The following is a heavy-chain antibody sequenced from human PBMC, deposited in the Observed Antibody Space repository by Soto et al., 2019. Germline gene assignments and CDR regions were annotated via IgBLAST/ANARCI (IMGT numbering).Heavy chain of an antibody. CDR3: AKDLTAVAEYYFDY. J-gene: IGHJ4*02. V-gene: IGHV3-30-3*01. CDR2: ISYSGSNT. Sequence: GGSLRLSCAASGFTFSSYAMHWVRQAPGKGLEWVSVISYSGSNTYYADSVKGRFTISRDNSKNTLYLQMNSLRAEDTAVYYCAKDLTAVAEYYFDYWGQGTLVTVSS. CDR1: GFTFSSYA. D-gene: IGHD6-19*01.